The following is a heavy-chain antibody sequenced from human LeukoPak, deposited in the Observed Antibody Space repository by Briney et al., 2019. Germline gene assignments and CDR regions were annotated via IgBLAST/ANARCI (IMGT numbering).Heavy chain of an antibody. CDR3: ARDGNYYDSSGSQGRAFDI. V-gene: IGHV4-31*03. Sequence: SETLSLTCTVSGGSVSSGSYYWSWIRQHPGKGLEWIGYIYYSGSTYYNPSLKSRVTISADTSKNQFSLKLSSVTAADTAVYYCARDGNYYDSSGSQGRAFDIWGQGTMVTVSS. CDR1: GGSVSSGSYY. CDR2: IYYSGST. D-gene: IGHD3-22*01. J-gene: IGHJ3*02.